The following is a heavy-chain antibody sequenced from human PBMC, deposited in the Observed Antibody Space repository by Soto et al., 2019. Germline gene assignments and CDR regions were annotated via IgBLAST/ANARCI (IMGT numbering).Heavy chain of an antibody. D-gene: IGHD6-13*01. J-gene: IGHJ6*02. CDR3: ARLPIAAAGHYYCYGMDV. CDR2: IYYSGNT. Sequence: SETLSLTCTVSGGSISSSSYYWGWIRQPPGKGLEWIGNIYYSGNTYYTPSLKSRVTISVDTSKNQFSLKLSSVTAADTAVYYCARLPIAAAGHYYCYGMDVWGQGTTVTVSS. V-gene: IGHV4-39*01. CDR1: GGSISSSSYY.